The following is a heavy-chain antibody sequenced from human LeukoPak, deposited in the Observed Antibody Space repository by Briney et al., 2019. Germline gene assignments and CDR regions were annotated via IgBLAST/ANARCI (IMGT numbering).Heavy chain of an antibody. J-gene: IGHJ6*02. V-gene: IGHV3-74*01. Sequence: GGSLRLSCAASGFTFSSYWMHWVRQAPGKGLVWVSHISGGGSSTSDAESVRGRFTISRDNAKNTLYLQMHSLRPEDTAVYYCARDYSYAMDVWGRGTTVTVSS. CDR2: ISGGGSST. D-gene: IGHD2-21*01. CDR1: GFTFSSYW. CDR3: ARDYSYAMDV.